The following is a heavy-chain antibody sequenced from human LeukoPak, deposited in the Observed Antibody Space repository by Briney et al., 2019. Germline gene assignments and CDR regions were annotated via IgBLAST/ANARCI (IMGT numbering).Heavy chain of an antibody. J-gene: IGHJ4*02. CDR3: ARVSTQYDFWSGSFDY. V-gene: IGHV3-64*01. Sequence: GGSLRLSCAASGFNFRNAWMTWVRQAPGKGLEYVSAISSNGGSTYYANSVKGRFTISRDNSKNTLYLQMGSLRAEDMAVYYCARVSTQYDFWSGSFDYWGQGTLVTVSS. D-gene: IGHD3-3*01. CDR2: ISSNGGST. CDR1: GFNFRNAW.